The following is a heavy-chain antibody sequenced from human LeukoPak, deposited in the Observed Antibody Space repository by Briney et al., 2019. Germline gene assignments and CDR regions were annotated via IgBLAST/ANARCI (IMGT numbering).Heavy chain of an antibody. CDR3: AKGTTAVFDY. CDR1: GFTFSSFV. Sequence: GGSLRLSCAASGFTFSSFVMTWVRQAPGKRLEWVSCISGSGGSTYYADSVKGRFTISRDNSKNTLYLQMNSLRADDTAVYYCAKGTTAVFDYWGQGTLVTVSS. J-gene: IGHJ4*02. CDR2: ISGSGGST. V-gene: IGHV3-23*01. D-gene: IGHD4-11*01.